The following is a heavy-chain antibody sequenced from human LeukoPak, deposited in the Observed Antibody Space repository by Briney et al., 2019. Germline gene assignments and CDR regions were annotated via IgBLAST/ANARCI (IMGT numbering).Heavy chain of an antibody. CDR1: GFTFSSFA. CDR2: ISYDGSNK. J-gene: IGHJ3*02. V-gene: IGHV3-30-3*01. Sequence: GGSLRLSCAASGFTFSSFAIHWVRQAPGKGLDWVAVISYDGSNKYYADSVKGRFTVSRDNSKNTLYLQMNSLRAEDTAVYYCATIDYYDNSGYPDVFDIWGQGTLVTVSS. CDR3: ATIDYYDNSGYPDVFDI. D-gene: IGHD3-22*01.